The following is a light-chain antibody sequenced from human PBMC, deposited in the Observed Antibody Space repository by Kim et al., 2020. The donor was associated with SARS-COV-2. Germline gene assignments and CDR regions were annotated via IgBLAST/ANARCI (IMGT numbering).Light chain of an antibody. CDR1: QSLGAN. Sequence: VMTQSPATLSVSPGERATLSCRASQSLGANLAWYQQRPGQVPRLLIYGASTRATGIPARFSGSGSGTEFTLTISGLQSEDFALYYCQQYNYWPITFGQGTRLEIK. CDR2: GAS. CDR3: QQYNYWPIT. V-gene: IGKV3-15*01. J-gene: IGKJ5*01.